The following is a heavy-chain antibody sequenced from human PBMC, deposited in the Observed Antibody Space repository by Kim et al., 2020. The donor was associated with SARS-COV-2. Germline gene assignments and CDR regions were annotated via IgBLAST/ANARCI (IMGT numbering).Heavy chain of an antibody. V-gene: IGHV3-23*01. Sequence: GGSLRLSCETSGFTFSSYAMTWVRQAPGKGLEWVSSISDSGGSVYYADFVKGRFTVFRGNSQNTLYLQMSGLGAEDTAIYYCAKEGSIVLPRGVPETFGAWGQGTLVTVSS. CDR3: AKEGSIVLPRGVPETFGA. D-gene: IGHD3-10*01. CDR2: ISDSGGSV. J-gene: IGHJ5*02. CDR1: GFTFSSYA.